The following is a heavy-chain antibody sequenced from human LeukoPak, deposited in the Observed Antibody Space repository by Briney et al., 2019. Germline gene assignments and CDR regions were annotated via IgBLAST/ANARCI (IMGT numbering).Heavy chain of an antibody. Sequence: PGGSLRLSCAPSGFTFSIYWMSWVRQAPGKGLEWVANINQDGSEEYYVDSVKGRFTISRDNAKNSLYLQMNSLRAEDTAVYYCARAGDVGATDYWGQGTLVTVSS. D-gene: IGHD1-26*01. CDR1: GFTFSIYW. CDR3: ARAGDVGATDY. CDR2: INQDGSEE. V-gene: IGHV3-7*01. J-gene: IGHJ4*02.